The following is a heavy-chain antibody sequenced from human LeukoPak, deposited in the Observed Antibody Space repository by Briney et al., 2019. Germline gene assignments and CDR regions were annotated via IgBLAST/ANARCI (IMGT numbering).Heavy chain of an antibody. CDR3: AKSNGYGLVDI. V-gene: IGHV4-59*12. J-gene: IGHJ3*02. CDR2: IYYSGST. D-gene: IGHD3-10*01. Sequence: SETLSLTCTVSGGSISSYYWSWIRQPPGKGLEWIGYIYYSGSTNYNPSLKSRVTISLDTSRNQFSLKLNSVTAADTAVYYCAKSNGYGLVDIWGQGTVVTVSS. CDR1: GGSISSYY.